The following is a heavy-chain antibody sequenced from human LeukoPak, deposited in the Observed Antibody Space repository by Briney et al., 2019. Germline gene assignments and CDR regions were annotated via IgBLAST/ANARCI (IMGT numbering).Heavy chain of an antibody. J-gene: IGHJ4*02. CDR3: ARGRGGDYVPSRFDY. CDR1: GFAFSGFA. V-gene: IGHV3-23*01. Sequence: GGSLRHSCSASGFAFSGFAMGWVRQAPGKGLEWVSSISGSGGKTYYADSVEGRFTVSRDNSKNTLYLQMNSLRAEDTALYYCARGRGGDYVPSRFDYWGQGTLVTVSS. D-gene: IGHD4-17*01. CDR2: ISGSGGKT.